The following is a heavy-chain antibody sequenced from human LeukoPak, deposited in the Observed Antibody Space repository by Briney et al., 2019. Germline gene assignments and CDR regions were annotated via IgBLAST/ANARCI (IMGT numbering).Heavy chain of an antibody. Sequence: PGGSLRLSCAASGFTFSSYAMSWVRQAPGKGLEWVSAISGSGGSTYYADSVKGRSTISRDNSKDALYLQMNSLRAEDTAVYYCAKVGRRQWLGSRFDYWGQGTLVTVSS. V-gene: IGHV3-23*01. CDR3: AKVGRRQWLGSRFDY. D-gene: IGHD6-19*01. CDR1: GFTFSSYA. CDR2: ISGSGGST. J-gene: IGHJ4*02.